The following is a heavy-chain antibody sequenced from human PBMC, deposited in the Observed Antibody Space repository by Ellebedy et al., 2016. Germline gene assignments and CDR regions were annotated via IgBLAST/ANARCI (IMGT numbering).Heavy chain of an antibody. CDR1: GDSTYSSNFY. Sequence: SETLSLXXSVSGDSTYSSNFYWGWVRQPPGKGLEWIGSMSSSGSTYYNPSLKSRVTMSVDTSQFSLKLTSVTAADTAVYYCARHQVGAFDYWGQGILVTVS. J-gene: IGHJ4*02. CDR2: MSSSGST. V-gene: IGHV4-39*07. D-gene: IGHD1-26*01. CDR3: ARHQVGAFDY.